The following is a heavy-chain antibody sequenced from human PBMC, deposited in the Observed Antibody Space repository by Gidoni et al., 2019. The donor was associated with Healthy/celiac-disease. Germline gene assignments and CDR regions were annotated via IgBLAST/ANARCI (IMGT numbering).Heavy chain of an antibody. Sequence: EVQLLESGGGLVQPGGSLRLSCAASGFTFSSYAMSWVRQAPGKGLEWVSAISGRGGSTYYADSVKGRFPISRDNSKKSLYLQMNSLRAEDSAVYYCAKGPSGYWYFDLWGRGTLVTVSS. V-gene: IGHV3-23*01. CDR1: GFTFSSYA. CDR2: ISGRGGST. CDR3: AKGPSGYWYFDL. D-gene: IGHD3-10*01. J-gene: IGHJ2*01.